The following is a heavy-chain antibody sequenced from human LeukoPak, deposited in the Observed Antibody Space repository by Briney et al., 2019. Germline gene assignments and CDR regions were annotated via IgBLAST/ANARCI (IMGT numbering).Heavy chain of an antibody. CDR1: GGSISSYY. J-gene: IGHJ4*02. CDR3: ASVMTYDFGPQLDY. V-gene: IGHV4-4*07. CDR2: IYTSGST. Sequence: SETLSLTCTVSGGSISSYYWSWIRQPAGKGLEWIGRIYTSGSTNYNPSLKSRVTMSVDTSKNQFSLKLSSVTAADTAVYYCASVMTYDFGPQLDYWGQGTLVTVSS. D-gene: IGHD3-3*01.